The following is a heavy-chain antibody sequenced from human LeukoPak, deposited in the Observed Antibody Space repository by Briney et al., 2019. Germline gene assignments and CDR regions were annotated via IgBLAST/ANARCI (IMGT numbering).Heavy chain of an antibody. Sequence: GASVKVSCKASGGTFSSYAISWVRQAPGQGLKWMGRIIPILGIANYAQKFQGRVTITADKSTSTAYMELSSLRSEDTAVYYCARLVVAATEDAFDIWGQGTMVTVSS. CDR1: GGTFSSYA. CDR3: ARLVVAATEDAFDI. CDR2: IIPILGIA. V-gene: IGHV1-69*04. J-gene: IGHJ3*02. D-gene: IGHD2-15*01.